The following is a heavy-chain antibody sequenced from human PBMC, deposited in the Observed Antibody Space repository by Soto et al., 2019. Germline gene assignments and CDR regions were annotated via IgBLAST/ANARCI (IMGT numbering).Heavy chain of an antibody. D-gene: IGHD3-9*01. CDR2: IYYSGST. V-gene: IGHV4-31*03. CDR1: GGSISSGGYY. J-gene: IGHJ4*02. CDR3: ASIWGSTYYDILTGYYPGGI. Sequence: SETLSPTCTVSGGSISSGGYYWSWIRQHPGKGLEWIGYIYYSGSTYYNPSLKSRVTISVDTSKNQFSLKLSSLRSEDTAVYYCASIWGSTYYDILTGYYPGGIWGQGTLVTVSS.